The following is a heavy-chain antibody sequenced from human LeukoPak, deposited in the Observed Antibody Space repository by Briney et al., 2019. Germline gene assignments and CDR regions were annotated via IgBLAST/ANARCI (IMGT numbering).Heavy chain of an antibody. V-gene: IGHV3-21*01. D-gene: IGHD2-15*01. CDR1: GFTFSSYA. Sequence: PGGSLRLSCAASGFTFSSYAMSWVRQAPGKGLEWVSSISSSSSYIYYADSVKGRFTISRDNAKNSLYLQMNSLRAEDTAVYYCARDSHCSGGSCYYYYGMDVWGQGTTVTVSS. CDR2: ISSSSSYI. J-gene: IGHJ6*02. CDR3: ARDSHCSGGSCYYYYGMDV.